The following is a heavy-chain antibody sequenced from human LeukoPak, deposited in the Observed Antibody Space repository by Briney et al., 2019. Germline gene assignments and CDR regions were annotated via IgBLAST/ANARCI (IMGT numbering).Heavy chain of an antibody. V-gene: IGHV1-18*01. J-gene: IGHJ4*02. CDR1: GGTFSSYA. D-gene: IGHD6-13*01. CDR2: ISAYNGNT. Sequence: ASVKVSCKASGGTFSSYAISWVRQAPGQWLEWMGWISAYNGNTNYAQKLQGRVTMTTDTSTSTAYMELRSLRTDDTAVYYCARWQQQDYWGQGTLVTVSS. CDR3: ARWQQQDY.